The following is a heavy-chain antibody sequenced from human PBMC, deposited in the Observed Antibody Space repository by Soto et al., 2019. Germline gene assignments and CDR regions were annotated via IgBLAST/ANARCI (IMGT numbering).Heavy chain of an antibody. V-gene: IGHV3-23*01. CDR2: ISVSGGST. D-gene: IGHD2-15*01. CDR3: ASNTRYAPPDY. CDR1: GFTFSSYA. Sequence: EVQLLESGGGLVQPGGSLRLSCAASGFTFSSYAMSWVRQAPGKGLAWVSGISVSGGSTYYADSVKGRFTISRQNSKNPLYLQMNSLRAEDTAVYCSASNTRYAPPDYRGQGNLVTVSS. J-gene: IGHJ4*02.